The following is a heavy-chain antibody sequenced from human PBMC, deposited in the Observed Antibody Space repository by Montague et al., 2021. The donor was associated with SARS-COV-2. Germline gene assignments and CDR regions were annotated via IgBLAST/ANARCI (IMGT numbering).Heavy chain of an antibody. D-gene: IGHD4/OR15-4a*01. J-gene: IGHJ4*02. Sequence: SETLSLTCTVSSDSINSYYWGWIRQPPGKRLEWLGYVYSSGTTNYNPSPNSRIAISVDTSKNQFSLRLDSVTAADTAIYYCATLTQSNGDFWGQGALVTV. CDR3: ATLTQSNGDF. CDR2: VYSSGTT. CDR1: SDSINSYY. V-gene: IGHV4-4*08.